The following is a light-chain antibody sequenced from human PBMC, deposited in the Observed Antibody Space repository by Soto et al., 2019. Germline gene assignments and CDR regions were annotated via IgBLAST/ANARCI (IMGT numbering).Light chain of an antibody. CDR2: GAS. J-gene: IGKJ1*01. Sequence: EIVLTQSPATLSMSPGESATLSCRASQSISSNLAWYQQKPGQSPRLLIYGASSRATGVPVRFSGSGSGVAFTLTISGLQSEDFAVYHCQQYNQWPGTFGQGTKVDIK. CDR1: QSISSN. V-gene: IGKV3-15*01. CDR3: QQYNQWPGT.